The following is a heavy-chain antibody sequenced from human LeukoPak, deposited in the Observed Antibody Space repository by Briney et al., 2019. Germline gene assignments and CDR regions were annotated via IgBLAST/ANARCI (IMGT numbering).Heavy chain of an antibody. CDR2: ISGNGLST. CDR3: ARDGGSYLQPTDY. J-gene: IGHJ4*01. CDR1: RFTFNTYA. D-gene: IGHD1-26*01. V-gene: IGHV3-23*01. Sequence: GGSLRLSCAASRFTFNTYAMAWVRQAPGKGLEWVSSISGNGLSTYYADSVKGRFTISRDNSKSTLYLQMNSLRGDDTAVYHCARDGGSYLQPTDYWGQGTLVTVSS.